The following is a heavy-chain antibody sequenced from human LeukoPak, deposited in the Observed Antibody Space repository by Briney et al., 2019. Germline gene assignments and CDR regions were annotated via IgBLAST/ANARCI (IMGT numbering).Heavy chain of an antibody. J-gene: IGHJ4*02. CDR2: IYFSGST. CDR1: GVSIRNGNYY. D-gene: IGHD5-12*01. CDR3: ARDRNSGYEFDY. Sequence: SQTLSLTCIVSGVSIRNGNYYWSWIRQPPGQGLEWIGNIYFSGSTGYNPSLRSRVSMSVDMSKNQFSLNLNSVTAADTAVYYCARDRNSGYEFDYWGQGTLVTVSS. V-gene: IGHV4-30-4*01.